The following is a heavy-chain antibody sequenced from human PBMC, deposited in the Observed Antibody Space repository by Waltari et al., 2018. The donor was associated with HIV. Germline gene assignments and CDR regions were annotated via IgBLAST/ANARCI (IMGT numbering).Heavy chain of an antibody. V-gene: IGHV1-2*06. CDR1: GYTFTGYY. J-gene: IGHJ4*02. D-gene: IGHD1-1*01. CDR2: NNPNRVGT. Sequence: QVQLVQSGAEVKKPGASVKVSCKASGYTFTGYYVQWVRRAPGEEIKWMERNNPNRVGTNKDQKLQGRDTMTRNTSISTAYMELSRRRSGDTAVYYCARASYNPDYWGQGTLVTVSS. CDR3: ARASYNPDY.